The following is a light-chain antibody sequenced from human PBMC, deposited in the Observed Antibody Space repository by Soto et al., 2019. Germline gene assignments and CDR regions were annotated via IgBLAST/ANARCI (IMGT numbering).Light chain of an antibody. CDR1: QSVSSY. Sequence: EIVLTQSPATLSLSPGERATLSCRTSQSVSSYLAWYQQKPGQAPRLLISDASNRATGIPARFSGSGSGTDFTLPISSLEPEDFAVYYCQQRSDWPPTFGQGTKLEIK. V-gene: IGKV3-11*01. CDR3: QQRSDWPPT. J-gene: IGKJ2*01. CDR2: DAS.